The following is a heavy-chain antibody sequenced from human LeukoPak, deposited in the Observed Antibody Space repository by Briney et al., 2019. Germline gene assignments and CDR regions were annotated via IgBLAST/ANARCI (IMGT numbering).Heavy chain of an antibody. J-gene: IGHJ4*02. Sequence: GASVKVSCKASGYTFTSYDINWVRQATGQGLEWMGWMNPNSGNTGNAQKFQGRVTMTRNTSISTAYMELSSLRSEDTAVYYCARAHYDSSGYYLYYFNYWGQGTLVTVSS. D-gene: IGHD3-22*01. CDR2: MNPNSGNT. V-gene: IGHV1-8*01. CDR3: ARAHYDSSGYYLYYFNY. CDR1: GYTFTSYD.